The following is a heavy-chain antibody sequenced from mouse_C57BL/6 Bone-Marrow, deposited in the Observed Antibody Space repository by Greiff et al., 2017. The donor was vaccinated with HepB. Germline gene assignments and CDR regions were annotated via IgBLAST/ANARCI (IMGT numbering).Heavy chain of an antibody. V-gene: IGHV1-81*01. D-gene: IGHD2-14*01. Sequence: VQVVESGAELARPGASVKLSCKASGYTFTSYGISWVKQRTGQGLEWIGEIYPRSGNTYYNEKFKGKATLTADTSSSTAYMELRSLTSEDSAVYFCARGGYDDPYWYFDVWGTGTTVTVSS. CDR1: GYTFTSYG. J-gene: IGHJ1*03. CDR3: ARGGYDDPYWYFDV. CDR2: IYPRSGNT.